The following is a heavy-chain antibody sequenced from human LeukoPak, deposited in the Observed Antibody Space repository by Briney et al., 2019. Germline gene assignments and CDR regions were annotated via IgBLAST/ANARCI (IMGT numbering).Heavy chain of an antibody. CDR1: GFTFSVYY. CDR2: ISSSGSTI. Sequence: PGGSLRLSCAASGFTFSVYYMSWIRQAPGKGLEWVSYISSSGSTIYYADSVKGRFTISRDNAKNSLYLQMNSLRAEDTAVYYCASLVVVAAHFDYWGQGTLDTVSS. V-gene: IGHV3-11*01. D-gene: IGHD2-15*01. J-gene: IGHJ4*02. CDR3: ASLVVVAAHFDY.